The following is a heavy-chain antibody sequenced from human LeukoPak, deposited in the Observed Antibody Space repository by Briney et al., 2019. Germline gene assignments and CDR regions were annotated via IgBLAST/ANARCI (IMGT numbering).Heavy chain of an antibody. V-gene: IGHV4-4*02. CDR1: GVSITNNNW. CDR2: IYHSGST. Sequence: SGTLSLTCAVSGVSITNNNWWSWVRPPPGKGLEWIGEIYHSGSTNYNPSLKSRVTISVDKSKNQFSLKLRSVTAADTAVYYCARESSGIEQLVYYCSGMDVWGQGTTVTVSS. D-gene: IGHD6-13*01. J-gene: IGHJ6*02. CDR3: ARESSGIEQLVYYCSGMDV.